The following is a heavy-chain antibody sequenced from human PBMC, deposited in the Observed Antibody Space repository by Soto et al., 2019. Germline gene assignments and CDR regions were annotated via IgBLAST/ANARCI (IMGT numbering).Heavy chain of an antibody. CDR3: ARVAGHKNARFDT. D-gene: IGHD1-1*01. V-gene: IGHV1-2*02. Sequence: ASVKVSCKASGYSFTKYHMHWVRQAPGQGLEWMGWINPGSGVTNQAQKFQGRVTMSRDTSITTTYMELNSLTSDDTAVYYCARVAGHKNARFDTWGQGALVTVSS. J-gene: IGHJ4*02. CDR1: GYSFTKYH. CDR2: INPGSGVT.